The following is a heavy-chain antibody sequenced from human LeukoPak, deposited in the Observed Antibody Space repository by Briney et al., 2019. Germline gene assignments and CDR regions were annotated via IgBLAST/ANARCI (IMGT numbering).Heavy chain of an antibody. V-gene: IGHV1-69*05. CDR1: GGTLSSYG. J-gene: IGHJ4*02. Sequence: GSSVKVSCRASGGTLSSYGISWVRQAPGQGLEWMGRIIPIFGTANYAQNFQGRVTITTDESTTTAYMELSSLRSEATAVYYCAREVVFHYDSSGYYYYFDYSGGGTLVSASP. CDR2: IIPIFGTA. D-gene: IGHD3-22*01. CDR3: AREVVFHYDSSGYYYYFDY.